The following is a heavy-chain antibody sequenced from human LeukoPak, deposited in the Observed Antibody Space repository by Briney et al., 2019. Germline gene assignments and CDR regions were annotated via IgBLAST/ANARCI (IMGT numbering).Heavy chain of an antibody. Sequence: PGGSLRLSCAASGFTFTSYGMHWVRQAPGKGLEWVAVIWYDGSNKYYADSVKGRFTISRDNSKNTLYLQMNSLRAEDTAVYYCAREALYGDFLFDPWGQGTLVTVSS. D-gene: IGHD4-17*01. V-gene: IGHV3-33*01. CDR1: GFTFTSYG. CDR2: IWYDGSNK. CDR3: AREALYGDFLFDP. J-gene: IGHJ5*02.